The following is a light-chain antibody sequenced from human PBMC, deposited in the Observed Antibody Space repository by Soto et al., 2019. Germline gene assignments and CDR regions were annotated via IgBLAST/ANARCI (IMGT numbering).Light chain of an antibody. Sequence: QSFLTQPPSVSGAPVQRVTMSCTGSSSNIWAFYHLHWYQQLRGTAPKLLIYTNRYRPSGVPDRFSGSRSGTSASLAITGLQAEDEADYYANSYVAXSNVVGTGTKVXV. CDR1: SSNIWAFYH. CDR2: TNR. CDR3: NSYVAXSNV. V-gene: IGLV1-40*01. J-gene: IGLJ1*01.